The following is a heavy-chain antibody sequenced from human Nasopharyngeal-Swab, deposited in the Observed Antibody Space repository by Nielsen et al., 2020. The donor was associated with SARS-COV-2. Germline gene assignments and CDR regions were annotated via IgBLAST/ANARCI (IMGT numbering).Heavy chain of an antibody. CDR3: ARVGPDIVVVVAAAPDY. D-gene: IGHD2-15*01. CDR2: ISAYNGNT. Sequence: ASVKVSCKASGYTFTSYGISWVRQAPGQGLEWMGWISAYNGNTNYAQKLQGKVTMTTDTSTSTAYMELRSLRSDDTAVYYCARVGPDIVVVVAAAPDYWGQGTPVTVSS. V-gene: IGHV1-18*01. J-gene: IGHJ4*02. CDR1: GYTFTSYG.